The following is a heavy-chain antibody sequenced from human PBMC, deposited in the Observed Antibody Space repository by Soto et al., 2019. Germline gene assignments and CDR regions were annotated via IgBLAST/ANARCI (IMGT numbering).Heavy chain of an antibody. CDR1: GASISGFY. J-gene: IGHJ5*02. V-gene: IGHV4-4*07. CDR2: IYATGTT. CDR3: VRDGTKTLRDWFDP. D-gene: IGHD1-1*01. Sequence: TSEALSLTCTDSGASISGFYWSWIGKYAGKGLEWIGRIYATGTTDYNPSLKSRVMMSVDTSKKQFSLKLRSVTAADTAVYYCVRDGTKTLRDWFDPWGQGSSVTVSS.